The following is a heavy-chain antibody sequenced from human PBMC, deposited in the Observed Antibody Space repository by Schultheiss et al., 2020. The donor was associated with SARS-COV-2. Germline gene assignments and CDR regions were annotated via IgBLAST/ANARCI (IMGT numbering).Heavy chain of an antibody. CDR1: GGSFSGYY. Sequence: SETLSLTCAVYGGSFSGYYWSWIRQPPGKGLEWIGEINHSGSTNYNPSLKSRVTISVDTSKNQFSLKLNSVTAADTAVYYCARLSVRRGSDYWGQGTLVTVSS. CDR3: ARLSVRRGSDY. D-gene: IGHD3-10*01. V-gene: IGHV4-34*01. J-gene: IGHJ4*02. CDR2: INHSGST.